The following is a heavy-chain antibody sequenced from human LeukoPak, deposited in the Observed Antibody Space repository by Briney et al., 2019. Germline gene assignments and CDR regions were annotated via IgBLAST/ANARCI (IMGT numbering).Heavy chain of an antibody. D-gene: IGHD3-10*01. CDR1: GFTFDDYA. Sequence: GRSLRLSCAASGFTFDDYAMHWVRQAPGKGLEWVSGISWNSGSIGYADSVKGRFTISRDNAKNSLYLQMNSLRAEDTALYYCAKDTAGRVDPSGGFDYWGTGTSVTVSS. CDR3: AKDTAGRVDPSGGFDY. CDR2: ISWNSGSI. V-gene: IGHV3-9*01. J-gene: IGHJ4*03.